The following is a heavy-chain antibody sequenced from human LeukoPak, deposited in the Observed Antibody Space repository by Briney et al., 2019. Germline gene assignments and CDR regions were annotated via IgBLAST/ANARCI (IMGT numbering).Heavy chain of an antibody. CDR2: IYAGGST. CDR1: GGSISSYY. CDR3: ARGSSGSYTVDY. Sequence: SETLSLTCTVSGGSISSYYWSWIRQPAGKGLEWIGRIYAGGSTNYNPSLKSRVSMSIDTSKNQFSLKLSSVTAADPAVYYCARGSSGSYTVDYWAREPWSPSLQ. D-gene: IGHD1-26*01. V-gene: IGHV4-4*07. J-gene: IGHJ4*02.